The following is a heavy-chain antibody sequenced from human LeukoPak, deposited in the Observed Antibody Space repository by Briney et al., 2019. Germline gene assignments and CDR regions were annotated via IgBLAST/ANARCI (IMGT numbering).Heavy chain of an antibody. J-gene: IGHJ4*02. Sequence: GGSLRLSCAASGFTFRSYGMHWVRQAPGKGLEWVAYIRYDGSNKDYADSVKGRFTISRDNSKNTLYSQMNSLRAEDTAVYYCAKDTLDSSGFFDYWGQGTLVTVSS. D-gene: IGHD3-22*01. CDR3: AKDTLDSSGFFDY. CDR1: GFTFRSYG. V-gene: IGHV3-30*02. CDR2: IRYDGSNK.